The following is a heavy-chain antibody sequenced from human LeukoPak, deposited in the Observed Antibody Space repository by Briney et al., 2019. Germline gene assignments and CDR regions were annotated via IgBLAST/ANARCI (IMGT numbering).Heavy chain of an antibody. CDR1: GYTFTSYA. J-gene: IGHJ4*02. CDR2: INTNTGNP. Sequence: ASVKVSCKASGYTFTSYAMNWVRQAPGQGLEWMGWINTNTGNPTYAQGCTGRFVFSLDTSVCTAYLQISSLKAEDTAVYYRAREWTQSGYWGQGTLVTVSS. V-gene: IGHV7-4-1*02. CDR3: AREWTQSGY. D-gene: IGHD3/OR15-3a*01.